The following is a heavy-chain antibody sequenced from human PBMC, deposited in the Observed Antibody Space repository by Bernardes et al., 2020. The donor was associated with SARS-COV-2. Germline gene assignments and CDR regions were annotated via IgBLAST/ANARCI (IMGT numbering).Heavy chain of an antibody. Sequence: VGSLILSCAASGFTFSSYSMNWVRQAPGKGLEWVSSISSSSSYIYYADSVKGRFTISRDNAKNSLFLEMNSLRAEDTAVYYCAREDINTNNFDYWGQGTLVTVSS. V-gene: IGHV3-21*04. CDR2: ISSSSSYI. CDR1: GFTFSSYS. D-gene: IGHD3-22*01. J-gene: IGHJ4*02. CDR3: AREDINTNNFDY.